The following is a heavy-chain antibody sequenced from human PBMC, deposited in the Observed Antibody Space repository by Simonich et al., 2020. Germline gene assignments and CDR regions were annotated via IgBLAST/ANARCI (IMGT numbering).Heavy chain of an antibody. J-gene: IGHJ3*02. CDR1: GFTFSSYW. CDR2: INSDGSST. D-gene: IGHD4-4*01. V-gene: IGHV3-74*01. CDR3: ARDYSNYDAFDI. Sequence: EVQLVESGGGLVQPGGSLRLSCAASGFTFSSYWMHWVRQAPGEGRVWVSRINSDGSSTSYADSVKGRFTISRDNAKNTLYLQMNSLRAEDTAVYYCARDYSNYDAFDIWGQGTMVTVSS.